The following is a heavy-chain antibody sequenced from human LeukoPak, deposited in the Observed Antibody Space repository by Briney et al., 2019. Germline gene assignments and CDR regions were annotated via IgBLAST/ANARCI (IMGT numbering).Heavy chain of an antibody. CDR1: GFTFSSLA. Sequence: SGGSLRLSCTASGFTFSSLAMTWVRQAPGKGLEWVSTIRSNGDTTYNADSVKGRFTISRDNSKNTLYLELNSLRVEDTATFYCAKGQELDDGVVESWGQGTMVTVSS. V-gene: IGHV3-23*01. J-gene: IGHJ4*02. CDR2: IRSNGDTT. CDR3: AKGQELDDGVVES. D-gene: IGHD1-1*01.